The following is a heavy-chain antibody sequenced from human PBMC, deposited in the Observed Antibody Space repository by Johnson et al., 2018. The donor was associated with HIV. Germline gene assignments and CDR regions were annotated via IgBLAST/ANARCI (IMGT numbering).Heavy chain of an antibody. D-gene: IGHD3-3*01. V-gene: IGHV3-23*04. CDR1: GFTFSSYD. Sequence: VQLVESGGGLVQPGGSLRLSCAASGFTFSSYDMSWVRRAPGKGLEWVSTISGDAGSTYYADSVKGRFTISRDNSKNTLYLQMNSLRAEDTAVYYCAKDQTYNFWSGYYGGDAFDIWGQGTMVTVSS. CDR3: AKDQTYNFWSGYYGGDAFDI. CDR2: ISGDAGST. J-gene: IGHJ3*02.